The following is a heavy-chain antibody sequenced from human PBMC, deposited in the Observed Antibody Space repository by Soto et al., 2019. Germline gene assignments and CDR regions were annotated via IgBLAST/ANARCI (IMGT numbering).Heavy chain of an antibody. J-gene: IGHJ6*02. Sequence: GGSLSLSCAASGFTFSSYGMHWVRQAPGKGLEWVAVISYDGSNKYYADSVKGRFTISRDNSKNTLYLQMNSLRAEDTAVYYCAKDGGYYDILTAYGMDVWGQGTTVTVSS. CDR3: AKDGGYYDILTAYGMDV. CDR2: ISYDGSNK. D-gene: IGHD3-9*01. V-gene: IGHV3-30*18. CDR1: GFTFSSYG.